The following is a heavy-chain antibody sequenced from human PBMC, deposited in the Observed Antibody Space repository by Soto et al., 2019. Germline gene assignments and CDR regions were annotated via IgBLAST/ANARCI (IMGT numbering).Heavy chain of an antibody. V-gene: IGHV6-1*01. D-gene: IGHD2-8*01. CDR1: GDSVSSNNPT. CDR3: VGRLTSIYNYFDS. Sequence: SETLSLTCVISGDSVSSNNPTWNWIRQSPSRGLEWLGRTYYRSKWYNDYAVSVKNRITINPDTSKNQFSLKLSSVTAADTAIYYCVGRLTSIYNYFDSWGQGTQVTVSS. J-gene: IGHJ4*02. CDR2: TYYRSKWYN.